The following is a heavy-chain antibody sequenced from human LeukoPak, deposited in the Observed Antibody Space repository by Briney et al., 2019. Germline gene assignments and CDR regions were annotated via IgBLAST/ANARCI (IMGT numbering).Heavy chain of an antibody. CDR2: VNPGGSGT. D-gene: IGHD3-16*01. J-gene: IGHJ4*02. CDR3: AKGESQPKYYFDY. CDR1: GFTFTNYA. V-gene: IGHV3-23*01. Sequence: GGSLRLSCAASGFTFTNYAMRWVRQAPGKGLEWVSTVNPGGSGTYYADSVKGRFTVSRDNSKNMVYLQMNSLRPEDTALYHCAKGESQPKYYFDYWGQGALVTVSS.